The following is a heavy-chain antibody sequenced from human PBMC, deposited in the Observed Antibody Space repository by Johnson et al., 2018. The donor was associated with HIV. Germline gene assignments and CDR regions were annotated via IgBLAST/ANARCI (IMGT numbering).Heavy chain of an antibody. D-gene: IGHD4-11*01. J-gene: IGHJ3*02. CDR3: ARADSGYSNYEAFDI. CDR1: GFTFSSYA. CDR2: ISYDGSNK. Sequence: QVQLVESGGGLVQPGGSLSLSCAASGFTFSSYAMHWVRQAPGKGLEWVAVISYDGSNKYYADSVKGRFTISRDNSKNTLYLQMNSLRAEDRAVYYGARADSGYSNYEAFDIWGQGTMVTVSS. V-gene: IGHV3-30-3*01.